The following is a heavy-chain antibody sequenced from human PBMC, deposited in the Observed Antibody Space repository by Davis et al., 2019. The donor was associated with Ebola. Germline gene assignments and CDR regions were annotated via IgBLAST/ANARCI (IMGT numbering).Heavy chain of an antibody. J-gene: IGHJ4*02. Sequence: GSLRLSCTVSGGPISSSNYYWGWIRQAPEKGLEWIGSIYYSGSTYFAPSLKSRVTISVDTSRNHFSLRLSSVTAADTAVYFCARGLYSYGYLFYFDNWGQGTLVAVSS. CDR2: IYYSGST. D-gene: IGHD5-18*01. CDR3: ARGLYSYGYLFYFDN. CDR1: GGPISSSNYY. V-gene: IGHV4-39*02.